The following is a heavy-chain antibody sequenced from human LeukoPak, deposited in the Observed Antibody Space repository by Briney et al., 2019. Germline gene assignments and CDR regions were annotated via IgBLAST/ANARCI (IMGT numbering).Heavy chain of an antibody. D-gene: IGHD3-16*01. J-gene: IGHJ4*02. CDR3: ARNRGAGGGYFDY. CDR1: GFSFSSYW. Sequence: QPGGSLRLSCAASGFSFSSYWMSWVRQAPGKGLEWVANIKQDGSAISYVDSVKGRFTTSRDNVKNSLYLQMNSLRAEDTAVYYCARNRGAGGGYFDYWGQGALVTVSS. CDR2: IKQDGSAI. V-gene: IGHV3-7*05.